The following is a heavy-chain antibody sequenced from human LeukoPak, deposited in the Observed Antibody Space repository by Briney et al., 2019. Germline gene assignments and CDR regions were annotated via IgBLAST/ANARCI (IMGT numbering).Heavy chain of an antibody. CDR1: GFTFSSYG. Sequence: PGGSLRLSCAASGFTFSSYGMHWVRQAPGKGLEWVAVISYDGSNKYYADSVKGRFTISRGNSKNTLYLQMNSLRAEDTAVYYCAKDNMKGMKYYYYGMDVWGQGTTVTVSS. D-gene: IGHD3-10*01. V-gene: IGHV3-30*18. J-gene: IGHJ6*02. CDR3: AKDNMKGMKYYYYGMDV. CDR2: ISYDGSNK.